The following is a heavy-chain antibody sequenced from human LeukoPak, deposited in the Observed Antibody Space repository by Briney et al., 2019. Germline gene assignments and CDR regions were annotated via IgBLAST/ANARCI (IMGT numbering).Heavy chain of an antibody. CDR3: AREDYGSGSYFY. J-gene: IGHJ4*02. Sequence: PGGSLRLSCAASGFTFSSYSMNWVRQAPGKGLEWVSSISSSSYIYYADSVKGRFTISRDNAKNSLYLQMNSLRAEDTAVYYCAREDYGSGSYFYWGQGTLVTVSS. CDR2: ISSSSYI. CDR1: GFTFSSYS. D-gene: IGHD3-10*01. V-gene: IGHV3-21*01.